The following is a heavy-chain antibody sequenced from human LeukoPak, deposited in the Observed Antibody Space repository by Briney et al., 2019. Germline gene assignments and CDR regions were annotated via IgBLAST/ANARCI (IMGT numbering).Heavy chain of an antibody. CDR3: AKQAMIVASI. CDR1: GGSISSSRYY. Sequence: RPSETLSLTCTVSGGSISSSRYYWGWTRQSPGKGLEWIGSIYYSGRTYYNPSLKSRVTISVDTSKNQFSLKLSSMTAADTAVYYCAKQAMIVASIWGQGTMVTVSS. V-gene: IGHV4-39*01. D-gene: IGHD3-22*01. CDR2: IYYSGRT. J-gene: IGHJ3*02.